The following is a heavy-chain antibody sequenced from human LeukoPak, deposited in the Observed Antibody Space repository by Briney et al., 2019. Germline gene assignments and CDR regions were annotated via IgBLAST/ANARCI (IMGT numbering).Heavy chain of an antibody. D-gene: IGHD4-17*01. CDR1: GFTFSSYD. Sequence: GGSLRLSCAASGFTFSSYDMHWVRQAPGKGLEWVAVMSYDGSNKYYADSVKGRFTISRDNAKNTVYLQMNSLRAEDTAVYFCVRPYGPGALHIWGQGTMVTVSS. CDR3: VRPYGPGALHI. V-gene: IGHV3-30-3*01. J-gene: IGHJ3*02. CDR2: MSYDGSNK.